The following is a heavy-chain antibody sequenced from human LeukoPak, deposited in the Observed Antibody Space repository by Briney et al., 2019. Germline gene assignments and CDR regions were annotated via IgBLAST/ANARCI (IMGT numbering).Heavy chain of an antibody. J-gene: IGHJ4*02. CDR1: GFSFISYG. Sequence: GGSLRLSCAASGFSFISYGMHWVRQAPGKGLVWVGVISDDGRRKDYADSVKGRFTISRDNSKDTLYLQMNSLRAEDTAVYYCAKRPSDYGDYVSYFDYWGQGTLVTVSS. V-gene: IGHV3-30*18. CDR3: AKRPSDYGDYVSYFDY. D-gene: IGHD4-17*01. CDR2: ISDDGRRK.